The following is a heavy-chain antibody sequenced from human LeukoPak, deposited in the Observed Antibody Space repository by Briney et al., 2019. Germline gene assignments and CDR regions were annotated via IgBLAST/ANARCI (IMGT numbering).Heavy chain of an antibody. V-gene: IGHV3-49*04. Sequence: GGSLRLSCTGFGFNFGDHAMSWVRQAPGKGLEWVGFIRSKSYRGTTEYGASVKGRFTVSRDDSISIAYLQVNSLETEDTGLYYRTRGPIQLWLHNGMDVWGQGTTVTVSS. CDR3: TRGPIQLWLHNGMDV. J-gene: IGHJ6*02. D-gene: IGHD3-16*01. CDR2: IRSKSYRGTT. CDR1: GFNFGDHA.